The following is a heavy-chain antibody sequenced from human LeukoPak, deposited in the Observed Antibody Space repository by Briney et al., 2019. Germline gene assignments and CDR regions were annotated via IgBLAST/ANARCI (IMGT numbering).Heavy chain of an antibody. V-gene: IGHV4-39*07. J-gene: IGHJ5*02. CDR2: IYYSGST. D-gene: IGHD2-2*01. Sequence: PSETLSLTCTVSGGSISSSSYSWGWIRQPPGKGLEWIGSIYYSGSTYYNPSLKSRVTISVDTSKNQFSLKLSSVTAADTAVYYCARDLLRGQRDIVVVPAAMGHWFDPWGQGTLVTVSS. CDR3: ARDLLRGQRDIVVVPAAMGHWFDP. CDR1: GGSISSSSYS.